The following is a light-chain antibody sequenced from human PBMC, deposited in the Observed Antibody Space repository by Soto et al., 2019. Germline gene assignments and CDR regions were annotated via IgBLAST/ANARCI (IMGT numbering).Light chain of an antibody. CDR1: QSLRSS. J-gene: IGKJ1*01. CDR2: GAS. CDR3: QQYGRSPWT. Sequence: VMPQSQATLSVSPGERDTLSRRASQSLRSSLAWYQQKPGQAPRLLIYGASTRATGIPARFSGSGSGTDFTLTIRRLEPEDFAVYYCQQYGRSPWTVGKGIKVDIK. V-gene: IGKV3-20*01.